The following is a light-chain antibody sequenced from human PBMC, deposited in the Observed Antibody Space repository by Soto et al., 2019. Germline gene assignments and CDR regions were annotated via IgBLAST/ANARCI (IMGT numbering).Light chain of an antibody. CDR2: DVS. CDR1: SSDVGSYNL. Sequence: QSVLTQPASVSGSPGQSITISCTGTSSDVGSYNLVSWYQQHPGKAPKLMIFDVSKRPSGVSNRFSGSKSGNTASLTISGLQAEDEADYYCCSYAGRSTLLFGGGTKLTVL. CDR3: CSYAGRSTLL. J-gene: IGLJ3*02. V-gene: IGLV2-23*02.